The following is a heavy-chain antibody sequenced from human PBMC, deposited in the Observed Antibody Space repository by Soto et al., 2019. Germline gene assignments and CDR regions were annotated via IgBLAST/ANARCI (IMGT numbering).Heavy chain of an antibody. J-gene: IGHJ6*02. CDR3: ARDTRGDSSGWYAVDYYYYGMDV. V-gene: IGHV4-59*01. CDR2: IYYSGST. CDR1: GGSFSGYY. D-gene: IGHD6-19*01. Sequence: SETLSLTCAVYGGSFSGYYWSWIRQPPGKGLEWIGYIYYSGSTNYNPSLKSRVTISVDTSKNQFSLKLSSVTAADTAVYYCARDTRGDSSGWYAVDYYYYGMDVWGQGTTVTVSS.